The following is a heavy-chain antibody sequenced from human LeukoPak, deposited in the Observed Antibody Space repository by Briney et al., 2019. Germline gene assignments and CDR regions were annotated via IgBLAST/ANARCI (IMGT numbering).Heavy chain of an antibody. CDR1: GGSISSYY. V-gene: IGHV4-59*08. D-gene: IGHD3-16*01. Sequence: SETLSLTCTVSGGSISSYYWSWIRQPPGKGLEWIGYIYYSGSTNYNPSLKSRVTKSVDTSKNQFSLKLSSVTAADTAVYYCARLSQGPGSYAFLDYWGQGTLVTVSS. CDR3: ARLSQGPGSYAFLDY. J-gene: IGHJ4*02. CDR2: IYYSGST.